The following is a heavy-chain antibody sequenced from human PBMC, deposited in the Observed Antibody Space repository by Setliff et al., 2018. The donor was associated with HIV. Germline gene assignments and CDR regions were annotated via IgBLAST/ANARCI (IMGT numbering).Heavy chain of an antibody. CDR3: ASGYNFWSGYFVVAEYYQY. D-gene: IGHD3-3*01. V-gene: IGHV1-69*13. J-gene: IGHJ1*01. CDR1: GYTFSSYG. Sequence: ASVKVSCKASGYTFSSYGISWVRQAPGQGLEWMGGIIPIFGTANYAQKFQGRVTITADESTSTAYMELSSLRSEDTAVYYCASGYNFWSGYFVVAEYYQYWGQGTLVT. CDR2: IIPIFGTA.